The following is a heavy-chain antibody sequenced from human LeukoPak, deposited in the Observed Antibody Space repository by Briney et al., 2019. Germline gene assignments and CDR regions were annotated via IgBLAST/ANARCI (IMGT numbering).Heavy chain of an antibody. Sequence: PGGSLRLSCVASGLPIADFAMHWVRQAPGKGLEWVSLISGDGVSTFYADSVKGRFAISRDNSKNTLYLQMDSLRAEDTAVYYCARWNQVAAGTLALDYWGQGTLVTVSS. CDR3: ARWNQVAAGTLALDY. CDR1: GLPIADFA. J-gene: IGHJ4*02. CDR2: ISGDGVST. D-gene: IGHD6-13*01. V-gene: IGHV3-43*02.